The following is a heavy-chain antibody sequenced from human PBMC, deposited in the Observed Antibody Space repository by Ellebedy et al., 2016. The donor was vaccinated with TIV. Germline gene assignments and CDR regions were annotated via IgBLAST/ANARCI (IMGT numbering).Heavy chain of an antibody. CDR2: IWYDGSNK. CDR3: ARDVGVGAHRGDLSPHQDY. D-gene: IGHD1-26*01. V-gene: IGHV3-33*01. Sequence: GGSLRLSCAASGFTFSSYGMHWVRQAPGKGLEWVAVIWYDGSNKYYADSVKGRFTISRDNSKNTLYLQMNSLRAEDTAVYYCARDVGVGAHRGDLSPHQDYWGQGTLVTVSS. CDR1: GFTFSSYG. J-gene: IGHJ4*02.